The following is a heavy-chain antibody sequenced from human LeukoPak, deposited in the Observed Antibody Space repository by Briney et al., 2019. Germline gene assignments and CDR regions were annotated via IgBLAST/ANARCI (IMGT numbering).Heavy chain of an antibody. Sequence: GGPLRLSCAAAGLSFSSYDMCWVRQAPGMGLEWVAYVSTTGSTIDYAASVEGRFTISRDNGKSSVFLQMNSLRVEDTALYYCVPPAAGLNRTISTEYLQDWGQGTLVTVSS. J-gene: IGHJ1*01. D-gene: IGHD6-13*01. V-gene: IGHV3-48*03. CDR1: GLSFSSYD. CDR3: VPPAAGLNRTISTEYLQD. CDR2: VSTTGSTI.